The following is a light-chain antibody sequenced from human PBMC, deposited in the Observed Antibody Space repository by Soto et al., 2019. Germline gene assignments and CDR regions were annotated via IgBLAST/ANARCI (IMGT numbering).Light chain of an antibody. CDR3: LLSYSDFRV. Sequence: QAVVTQEPSLTVSPGGTVTLTCGSSTGAVTSGHYPYWFQQKPGLAPRTLIHDISNKQSWTPARFSGSLLGGKAALTLSGAQPEDEADYYCLLSYSDFRVFGGGTKVTVL. CDR2: DIS. CDR1: TGAVTSGHY. V-gene: IGLV7-46*01. J-gene: IGLJ3*02.